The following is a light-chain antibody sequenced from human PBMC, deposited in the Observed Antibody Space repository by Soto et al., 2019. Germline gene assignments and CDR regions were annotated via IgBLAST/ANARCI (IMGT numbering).Light chain of an antibody. Sequence: QSVLTQEPSVSGTLGQRVTISCTGSSSNIGAGYDVHWYQQLPGTAPKLLIYGTSNRPSGVPDRFSGSKSGTSASLAITGLQAEDEAVYYCQSYDSSLRNVFGTWTKVTVL. V-gene: IGLV1-40*01. CDR1: SSNIGAGYD. CDR2: GTS. CDR3: QSYDSSLRNV. J-gene: IGLJ1*01.